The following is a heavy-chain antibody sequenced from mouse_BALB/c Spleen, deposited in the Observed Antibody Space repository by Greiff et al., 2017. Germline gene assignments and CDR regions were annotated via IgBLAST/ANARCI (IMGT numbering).Heavy chain of an antibody. Sequence: VHVKQSGAELVRSGASVKLSCTASGFNIKDYYMHWVKQRPEQGLEWIGWIDPENGDTEYAPKFQGKATMTADTSSNTAYLQLSSLTSEDTAVYYCTLLPYSLGAYWGQGTLVTVSA. V-gene: IGHV14-4*02. J-gene: IGHJ3*01. D-gene: IGHD6-2*01. CDR2: IDPENGDT. CDR3: TLLPYSLGAY. CDR1: GFNIKDYY.